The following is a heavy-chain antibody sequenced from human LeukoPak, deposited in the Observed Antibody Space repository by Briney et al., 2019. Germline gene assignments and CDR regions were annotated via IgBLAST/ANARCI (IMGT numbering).Heavy chain of an antibody. D-gene: IGHD2-21*01. V-gene: IGHV4-34*01. CDR3: ASRLSDSTSDY. J-gene: IGHJ4*02. CDR2: INHSGST. Sequence: SETLSLTCAVYGGPFSGYYWSWIRQPPGKGLEWIGEINHSGSTNYNPSLKSRVTISVDKSKNQFSLKLSSVTAADTAVYYCASRLSDSTSDYWGQGTLVTVSS. CDR1: GGPFSGYY.